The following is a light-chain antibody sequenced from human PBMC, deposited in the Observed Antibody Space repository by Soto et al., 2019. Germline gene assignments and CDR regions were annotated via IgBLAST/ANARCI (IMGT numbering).Light chain of an antibody. Sequence: DIQLTQSPSFLSASVGDRVTLTCRASQAISSYLAWYQQKPGKAPNLLIYAASTLQSGVPSRFSGSGSGTEFTLTISSLQAEDLATYYCQQLNSYPLTFGGGTKVEIK. CDR1: QAISSY. CDR2: AAS. V-gene: IGKV1-9*01. J-gene: IGKJ4*01. CDR3: QQLNSYPLT.